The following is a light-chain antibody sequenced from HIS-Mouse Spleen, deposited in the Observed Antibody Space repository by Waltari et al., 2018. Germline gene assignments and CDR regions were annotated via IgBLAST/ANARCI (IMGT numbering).Light chain of an antibody. Sequence: SYELTQPLSVSVALGQTARITCGGNNLGSKNVHWYQQKPGQAPVLVIYRDSNRPSGIPERFSGSNSGNTATLTISRAQAGDEADYCCQVWDSSTVVFGGGTKLTVL. CDR1: NLGSKN. CDR3: QVWDSSTVV. J-gene: IGLJ2*01. CDR2: RDS. V-gene: IGLV3-9*01.